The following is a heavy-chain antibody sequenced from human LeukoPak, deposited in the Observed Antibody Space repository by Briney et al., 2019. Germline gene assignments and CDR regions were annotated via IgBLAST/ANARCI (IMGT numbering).Heavy chain of an antibody. Sequence: GASVKVSCKASGGTFSSYAISWGRQAPGQGLEWMGGIIPVFGTANYAQKFQGRVTITADESTSTAYMELSSLRSEDTAVYYCARDRVVGLGIDNAFDIWGHGTMVTVSS. CDR3: ARDRVVGLGIDNAFDI. CDR1: GGTFSSYA. V-gene: IGHV1-69*13. CDR2: IIPVFGTA. J-gene: IGHJ3*02. D-gene: IGHD2-15*01.